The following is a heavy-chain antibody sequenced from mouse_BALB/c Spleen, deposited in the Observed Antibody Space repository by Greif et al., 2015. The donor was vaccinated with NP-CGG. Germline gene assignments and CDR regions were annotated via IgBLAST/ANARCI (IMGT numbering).Heavy chain of an antibody. CDR3: ARNWAPAY. Sequence: SGAELVRPGASVKLSCKASGYSFTSYWMNWVKQRPGQGLEWIGMIHPSDSDTRLNQKFKDKATLTVDKSSSTAYRQLSSPTSEDSAVYYCARNWAPAYWGQGTLVTVSA. D-gene: IGHD4-1*01. CDR1: GYSFTSYW. J-gene: IGHJ3*01. CDR2: IHPSDSDT. V-gene: IGHV1-74*04.